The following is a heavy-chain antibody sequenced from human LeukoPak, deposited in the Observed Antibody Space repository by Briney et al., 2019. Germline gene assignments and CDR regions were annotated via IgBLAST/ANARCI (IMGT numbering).Heavy chain of an antibody. CDR2: IIPIFGTA. J-gene: IGHJ5*02. CDR1: GYTFTSYG. D-gene: IGHD4-17*01. CDR3: ARDPIRGDYVLNRNWFDP. V-gene: IGHV1-69*13. Sequence: ASVKVSCKASGYTFTSYGISWVRQAPGQGLEWMGGIIPIFGTANYAQKFQGRVTITADESTSTAYMELSSLRSEDTAVYYCARDPIRGDYVLNRNWFDPWGQGTLVTVSS.